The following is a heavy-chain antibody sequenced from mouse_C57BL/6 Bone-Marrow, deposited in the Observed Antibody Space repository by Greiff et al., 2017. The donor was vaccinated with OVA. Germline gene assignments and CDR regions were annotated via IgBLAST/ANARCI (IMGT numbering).Heavy chain of an antibody. J-gene: IGHJ4*01. CDR1: GFNIKDDY. CDR2: IDPENGDT. V-gene: IGHV14-4*01. Sequence: VHVKQSGAELVRPGASVKLSCTASGFNIKDDYMHWVKQRPEQGLEWIGWIDPENGDTEYASKFQGKATITADTSSNTAYLQLSSLTSEDTAVYYCTRGGPTVGNYDAMDYWGQGTSVTVSS. D-gene: IGHD1-1*01. CDR3: TRGGPTVGNYDAMDY.